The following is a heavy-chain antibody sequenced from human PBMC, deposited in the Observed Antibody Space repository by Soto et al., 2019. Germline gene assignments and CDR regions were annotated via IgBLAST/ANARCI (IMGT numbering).Heavy chain of an antibody. Sequence: QVLLVESGGGVVQPGRSLRLSCAASGFDFSDYRMHWVRQAPGTGLEWVGAISQDGTEKFYGESTLGSFTISRDNSERTLSLQMDSLRPEDTAVYFCAKIISRGTGDAFHVWGQGTKVTVSS. CDR2: ISQDGTEK. V-gene: IGHV3-30*18. D-gene: IGHD1-1*01. CDR1: GFDFSDYR. J-gene: IGHJ3*01. CDR3: AKIISRGTGDAFHV.